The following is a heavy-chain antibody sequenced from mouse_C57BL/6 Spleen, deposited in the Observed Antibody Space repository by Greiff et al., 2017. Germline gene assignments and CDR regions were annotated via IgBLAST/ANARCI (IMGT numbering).Heavy chain of an antibody. CDR1: GYTFTSYW. CDR3: AREENDYGSSAGDAMDY. Sequence: QVQLQQPGAELVKPGASVKLSCKASGYTFTSYWMHWVKQRPGQGLEWIGMIHPNSGSTNYNEKFKSKATLTVDKSSSTAYMQLSSLTSEDSAVYYCAREENDYGSSAGDAMDYWGQGTSVTVSS. V-gene: IGHV1-64*01. D-gene: IGHD1-1*01. CDR2: IHPNSGST. J-gene: IGHJ4*01.